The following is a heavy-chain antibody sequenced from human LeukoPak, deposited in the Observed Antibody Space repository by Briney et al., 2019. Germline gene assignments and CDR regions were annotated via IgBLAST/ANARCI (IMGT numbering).Heavy chain of an antibody. J-gene: IGHJ6*03. CDR3: AKILRPHMDV. CDR1: GFTFSSYA. Sequence: GGSLRLSCAASGFTFSSYAMTWVRQAPGKGLEWVAFIRYDGSNKYYADSVKGRFTISRDNSKNTLYLQMNSLRAEDTAVYYCAKILRPHMDVWGKGTTVTVSS. D-gene: IGHD1-26*01. CDR2: IRYDGSNK. V-gene: IGHV3-30*02.